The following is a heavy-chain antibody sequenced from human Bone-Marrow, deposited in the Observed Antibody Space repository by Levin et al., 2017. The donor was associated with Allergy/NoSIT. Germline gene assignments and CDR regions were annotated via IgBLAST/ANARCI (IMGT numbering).Heavy chain of an antibody. D-gene: IGHD6-19*01. CDR1: GFSFRSYA. CDR2: IWFDGITE. Sequence: PGGSLRLSCVASGFSFRSYAIHWVRQTPGKGLEWVAIIWFDGITEDYADSVTGRFTISRDNSKNTVYLQMNSLRVEDTAVYYCARGGIAVAGMDYWGQGTLVTVSS. V-gene: IGHV3-33*01. CDR3: ARGGIAVAGMDY. J-gene: IGHJ4*02.